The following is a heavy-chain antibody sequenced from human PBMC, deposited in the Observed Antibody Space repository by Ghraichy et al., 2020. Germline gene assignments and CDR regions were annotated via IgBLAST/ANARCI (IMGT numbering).Heavy chain of an antibody. CDR3: ARDNPTGGSGYDLNWFDP. V-gene: IGHV3-21*01. J-gene: IGHJ5*02. CDR1: GFTFSTYS. CDR2: ISSSSYI. Sequence: GGSLRLSCAASGFTFSTYSMNWVRQAPGMGLEWVSSISSSSYIYYADSVKGRFTISRDNAKNSLYLQMNSLRAEDTAVYYCARDNPTGGSGYDLNWFDPWGQGTLVTVSS. D-gene: IGHD5-12*01.